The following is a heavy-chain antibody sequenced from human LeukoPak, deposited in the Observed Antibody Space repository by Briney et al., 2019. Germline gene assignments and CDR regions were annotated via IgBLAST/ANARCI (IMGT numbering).Heavy chain of an antibody. D-gene: IGHD6-19*01. V-gene: IGHV1-18*04. CDR1: GYTFTNYG. J-gene: IGHJ4*02. CDR2: ISAYNGNT. Sequence: GASVKVSCKASGYTFTNYGISWVRQAPGQGLEWMGWISAYNGNTNYAQKFQGRVTTTTDTSTTTAYMEVKSLRSDDTAVFYCARDGGYSSGSSDYWGQGTLVTVSS. CDR3: ARDGGYSSGSSDY.